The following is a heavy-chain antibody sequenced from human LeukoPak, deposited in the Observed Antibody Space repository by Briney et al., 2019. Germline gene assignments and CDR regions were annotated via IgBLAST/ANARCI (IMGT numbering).Heavy chain of an antibody. CDR3: ARDGRPYCSSTSCSPGYDY. CDR2: ISAYNGNT. V-gene: IGHV1-18*04. Sequence: ASVKVSCKASRYTFTSYGISWVRQAPGQGLEWMGWISAYNGNTNYAQKLQGRVTMTTDTSTSTAYMELRSLRSDDTAVYYCARDGRPYCSSTSCSPGYDYWGQGTLVTVSS. CDR1: RYTFTSYG. J-gene: IGHJ4*02. D-gene: IGHD2-2*01.